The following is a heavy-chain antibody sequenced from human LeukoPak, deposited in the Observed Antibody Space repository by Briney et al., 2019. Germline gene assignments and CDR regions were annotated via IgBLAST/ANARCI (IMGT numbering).Heavy chain of an antibody. J-gene: IGHJ4*02. Sequence: GGSLRLSCAASGFTFSSYAMSWIRQAPGKGLEWVSAISGSGGSTYYADSVKGRFTISRDNSKNTLYLQMNSLRAEDTAVYYCARLHGYSYGYVDYWGQGTLVTVSS. V-gene: IGHV3-23*01. D-gene: IGHD5-18*01. CDR3: ARLHGYSYGYVDY. CDR1: GFTFSSYA. CDR2: ISGSGGST.